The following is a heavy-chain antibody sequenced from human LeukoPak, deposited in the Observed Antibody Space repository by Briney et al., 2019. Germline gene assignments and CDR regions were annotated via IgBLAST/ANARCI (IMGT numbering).Heavy chain of an antibody. D-gene: IGHD6-19*01. V-gene: IGHV4-59*08. J-gene: IGHJ3*02. CDR3: ARHRGIAVAGSMAFDI. Sequence: SETLSLTCTVSGGSISSYYWSWIRQPPGKGLEWIGYIYYSGSTNYNPSLKSRVTISVDTSKNQFSLKPSSVTAADTAVYYCARHRGIAVAGSMAFDIWGQGTMVTVSS. CDR2: IYYSGST. CDR1: GGSISSYY.